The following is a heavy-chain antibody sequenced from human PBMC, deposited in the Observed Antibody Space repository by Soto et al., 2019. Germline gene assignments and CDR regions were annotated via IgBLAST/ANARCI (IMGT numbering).Heavy chain of an antibody. J-gene: IGHJ4*02. CDR2: ISPSGTT. CDR3: ARAPKVSGSAQTRPDF. Sequence: SETLSLTCAVYSWSLSGYYWSWIRQPPGKGLEWIGEISPSGTTNYSPSLKSRVSISVDTSKNQFSLNLTSLTAADTAVYYCARAPKVSGSAQTRPDFWGQGSLVTVSS. CDR1: SWSLSGYY. D-gene: IGHD6-6*01. V-gene: IGHV4-34*01.